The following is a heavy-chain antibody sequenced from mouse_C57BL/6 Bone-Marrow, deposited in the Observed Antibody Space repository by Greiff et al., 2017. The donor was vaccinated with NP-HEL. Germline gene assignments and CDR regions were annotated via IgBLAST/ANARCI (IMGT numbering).Heavy chain of an antibody. CDR3: ARRDEYDPSWFAY. J-gene: IGHJ3*01. Sequence: QVQLQQPGAELVKPGASVKMSCKASGYTFTSYWITWVKQRPGQGLEWIGDIYPGSGSTSYNEKFKSKATLTVDTSSSTAYMQLSSLTSEDSAVYYCARRDEYDPSWFAYWGQGTLVTVSA. V-gene: IGHV1-55*01. CDR1: GYTFTSYW. CDR2: IYPGSGST. D-gene: IGHD2-4*01.